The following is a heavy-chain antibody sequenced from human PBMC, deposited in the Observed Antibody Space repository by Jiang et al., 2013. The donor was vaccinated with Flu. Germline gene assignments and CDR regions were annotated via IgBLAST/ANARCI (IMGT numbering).Heavy chain of an antibody. CDR3: ARVGRAGYNVRP. D-gene: IGHD1-14*01. CDR2: IYYSGST. V-gene: IGHV4-59*01. CDR1: GGSISSYY. Sequence: GPGLVKPSETLSLTCTVSGGSISSYYWSWIRQPPGKGLEWIGYIYYSGSTNYNPSLKSRVTISVDTSKNQFSLKLSSVTAADTAVYYCARVGRAGYNVRPWGQGTLVTVSS. J-gene: IGHJ5*02.